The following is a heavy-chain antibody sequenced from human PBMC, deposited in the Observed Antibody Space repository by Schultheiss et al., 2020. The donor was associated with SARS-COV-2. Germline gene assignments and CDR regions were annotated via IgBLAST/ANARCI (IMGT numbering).Heavy chain of an antibody. Sequence: ASVKVSCKASGYTFTGYYMHWVRQAPGQGLEWMGWINPNSGGTNYAQKLQGRVTMTRDTSISTAYMELSRLRSDDTAVYYCARRVLRLTGDVGFDYWGQGTLVTVSS. J-gene: IGHJ4*02. CDR3: ARRVLRLTGDVGFDY. CDR2: INPNSGGT. D-gene: IGHD4/OR15-4a*01. CDR1: GYTFTGYY. V-gene: IGHV1-2*02.